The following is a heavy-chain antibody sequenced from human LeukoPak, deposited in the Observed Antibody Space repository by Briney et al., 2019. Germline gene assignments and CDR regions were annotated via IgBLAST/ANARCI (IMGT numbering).Heavy chain of an antibody. J-gene: IGHJ4*02. V-gene: IGHV3-30*18. D-gene: IGHD3-22*01. CDR3: AKDHAYYYYDSSGYYDY. Sequence: PGRSLRLSCAASGFTFSSYGMHWVRQAPGKGLVWVAVISYDGSNKYYADSVKGRFTISRDNSKNTLYLQMNSLRAEDTAVFYCAKDHAYYYYDSSGYYDYWGQGTLVTVSS. CDR1: GFTFSSYG. CDR2: ISYDGSNK.